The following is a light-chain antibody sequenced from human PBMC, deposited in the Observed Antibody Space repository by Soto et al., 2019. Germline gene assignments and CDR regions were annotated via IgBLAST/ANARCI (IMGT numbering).Light chain of an antibody. Sequence: EIVMTQSPATLSLSPGERAALSCRASQSINSELAWYQQKPGQPPRLLIYGASTRATGVPARFPGSESGSEFTLTICGLQSEDFAVYYCQQGHNWPLTFGQGTRLEI. J-gene: IGKJ2*01. CDR3: QQGHNWPLT. CDR2: GAS. V-gene: IGKV3-15*01. CDR1: QSINSE.